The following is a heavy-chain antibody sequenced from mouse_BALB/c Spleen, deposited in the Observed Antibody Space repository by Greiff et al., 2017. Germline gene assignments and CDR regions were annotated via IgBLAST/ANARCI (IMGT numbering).Heavy chain of an antibody. D-gene: IGHD2-4*01. CDR1: GFDFSRYW. Sequence: EVKLQESGGGLVQPGGSLKLSCAASGFDFSRYWMSWVRQAPGKGLEWIGEINPDSSTINYTPSLKDKFIISRDNAKNTLYLQMSKVRSEDTALYYCARPGYYDYAAYFDYWGQGTTLTVSS. J-gene: IGHJ2*01. CDR3: ARPGYYDYAAYFDY. CDR2: INPDSSTI. V-gene: IGHV4-1*02.